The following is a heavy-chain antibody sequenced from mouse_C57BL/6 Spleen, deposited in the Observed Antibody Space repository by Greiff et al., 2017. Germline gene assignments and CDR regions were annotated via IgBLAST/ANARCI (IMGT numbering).Heavy chain of an antibody. CDR3: ARDPFITTVPYYFDY. CDR1: GYTFTDHT. V-gene: IGHV1-78*01. CDR2: IYPRDGST. J-gene: IGHJ2*01. D-gene: IGHD1-1*01. Sequence: QVQLQQSDAELVKPGASVKISCKVSGYTFTDHTIHWMKQRPEQGLEWIGYIYPRDGSTKYNEKFKGKATLTADKSSSTAYMQLNSLPSEDAAVYFCARDPFITTVPYYFDYWGQGTTLTVSS.